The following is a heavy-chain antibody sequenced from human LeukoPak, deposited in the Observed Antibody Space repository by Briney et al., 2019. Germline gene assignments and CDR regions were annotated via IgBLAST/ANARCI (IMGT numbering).Heavy chain of an antibody. J-gene: IGHJ4*02. CDR2: INPNSGGT. CDR1: GYTFTDSY. V-gene: IGHV1-2*02. D-gene: IGHD3-10*01. Sequence: GASVKVSCKASGYTFTDSYIHWVRQAPGQGLEWMGWINPNSGGTNYAQKFQGRVTMTRDTSISTAYMELSRLRSDDTAVYYCAREDYYYVSQPVSDWGQGTLVTVSS. CDR3: AREDYYYVSQPVSD.